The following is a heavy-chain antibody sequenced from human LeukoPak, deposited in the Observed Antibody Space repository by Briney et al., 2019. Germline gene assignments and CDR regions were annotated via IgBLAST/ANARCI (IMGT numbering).Heavy chain of an antibody. CDR2: IRSKANSYAT. CDR1: GFTFSGSA. Sequence: GGSLRLSCAASGFTFSGSAMHWVRQASGKGLEWVGRIRSKANSYATAYAASVKGRFTISRDDSKNTAYLQMNSLKTEDTAVYYCTRDNGRITMVRGVTYYYYYGMDVWGKGTTVTASS. CDR3: TRDNGRITMVRGVTYYYYYGMDV. V-gene: IGHV3-73*01. D-gene: IGHD3-10*01. J-gene: IGHJ6*04.